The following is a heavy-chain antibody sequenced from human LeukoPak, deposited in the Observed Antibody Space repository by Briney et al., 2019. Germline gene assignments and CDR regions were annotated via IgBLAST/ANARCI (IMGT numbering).Heavy chain of an antibody. D-gene: IGHD1-1*01. J-gene: IGHJ6*04. V-gene: IGHV3-23*01. Sequence: PGGSLRLSCAASVFTFSSYAMSWVRQAPGKGLEWVSAISGSGGSTYYADSVKGRFTISRDNSKNTLYLQMNSLRAEDTAVYYCAKAGATGTPYYYYGMDVWGKGTTVTVSS. CDR3: AKAGATGTPYYYYGMDV. CDR1: VFTFSSYA. CDR2: ISGSGGST.